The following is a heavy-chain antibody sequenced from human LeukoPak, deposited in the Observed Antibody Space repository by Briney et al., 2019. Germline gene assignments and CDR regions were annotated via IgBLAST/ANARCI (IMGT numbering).Heavy chain of an antibody. D-gene: IGHD6-6*01. CDR3: AKQSAARSLGE. V-gene: IGHV3-23*01. CDR2: ISGSGADT. J-gene: IGHJ4*02. CDR1: GITLSNYG. Sequence: GGSLRLSCAVSGITLSNYGMSWVRQAPGKGLEWVSTISGSGADTYYADSVRGRFTISRDNSKNMLYLQMNSLRAEDTAVYYCAKQSAARSLGEGGQGTLVTVSS.